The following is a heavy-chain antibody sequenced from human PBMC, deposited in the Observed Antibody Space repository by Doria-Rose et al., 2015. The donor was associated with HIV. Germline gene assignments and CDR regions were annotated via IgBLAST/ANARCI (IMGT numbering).Heavy chain of an antibody. CDR2: NFSDDER. J-gene: IGHJ4*02. CDR1: GVSLSSPGMG. Sequence: QTTLKESGPVLVKPTETITLTCTVSGVSLSSPGMGVSWIRQPPGKALEWLGNNFSDDERSYLTSLKSRLTIFRRTSKSQVVLTMTDMDPVDTATYYCARIKSSRWYHKYYFDFWGQGTLVIVSA. D-gene: IGHD6-13*01. CDR3: ARIKSSRWYHKYYFDF. V-gene: IGHV2-26*01.